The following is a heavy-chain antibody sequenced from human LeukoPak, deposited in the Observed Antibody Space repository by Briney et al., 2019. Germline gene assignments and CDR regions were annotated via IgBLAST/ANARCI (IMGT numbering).Heavy chain of an antibody. D-gene: IGHD3-10*01. CDR3: ARRGDGRGNDLDV. CDR1: GFSCRLYV. V-gene: IGHV3-23*03. CDR2: INNGGSST. Sequence: GGSLRLSCACSGFSCRLYVMTWVRQAPGKRLEWVSTINNGGSSTWYADSVKGRFTMSRENSKTTVSLQRESLRAEDTAVYYCARRGDGRGNDLDVCGQGTTVVVSS. J-gene: IGHJ6*02.